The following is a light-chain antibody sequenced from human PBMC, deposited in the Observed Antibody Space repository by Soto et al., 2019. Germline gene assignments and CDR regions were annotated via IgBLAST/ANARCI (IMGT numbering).Light chain of an antibody. Sequence: QSALTQPASVSGSPGQSITVSCTGTSSDVGSYRYVSWYQQHPGKAPKLIIYDVNNRPSGVSDRFSGSKSGNTASLTISRLQAEDEADYYCSSYTTSNTLVFGRGTKLTVL. CDR3: SSYTTSNTLV. V-gene: IGLV2-14*03. CDR2: DVN. J-gene: IGLJ2*01. CDR1: SSDVGSYRY.